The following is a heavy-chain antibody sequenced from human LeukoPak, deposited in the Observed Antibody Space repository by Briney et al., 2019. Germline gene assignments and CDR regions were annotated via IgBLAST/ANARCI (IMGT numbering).Heavy chain of an antibody. Sequence: AGGSLRLSCAASGFTFSSYWMHWVRQAPGKGLEWVAVISYDGSNKYYADSVKGRFTISRDNSKNTLYLQMNSLRAEDTAVYYCARDLTHDILTGYSVNWFDPWGQGSLVIVSS. D-gene: IGHD3-9*01. CDR2: ISYDGSNK. CDR3: ARDLTHDILTGYSVNWFDP. J-gene: IGHJ5*02. CDR1: GFTFSSYW. V-gene: IGHV3-30*03.